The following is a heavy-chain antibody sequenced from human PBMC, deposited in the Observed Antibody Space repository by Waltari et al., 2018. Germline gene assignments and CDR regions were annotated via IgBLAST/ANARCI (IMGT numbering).Heavy chain of an antibody. CDR3: ARVDLWYYYYGMDV. CDR2: INHSGST. J-gene: IGHJ6*02. CDR1: GGSFSGYY. Sequence: QVQLQQWGAGLLKPSETLSLTCAVYGGSFSGYYWIWIRQPPGKGLEWIGEINHSGSTNYNPSLKSRVTISVDTSKNQFSLKLSSVTAADTAVYYCARVDLWYYYYGMDVWGQGTTVTVSS. V-gene: IGHV4-34*01.